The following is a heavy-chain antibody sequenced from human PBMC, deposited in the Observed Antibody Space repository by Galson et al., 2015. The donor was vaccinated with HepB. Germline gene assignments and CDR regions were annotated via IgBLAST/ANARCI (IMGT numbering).Heavy chain of an antibody. CDR1: GLTVSNDY. J-gene: IGHJ1*01. CDR2: IYSGGIT. V-gene: IGHV3-66*01. D-gene: IGHD3-22*01. CDR3: ARDYSETSGYHAEYFHH. Sequence: SLRLSCGASGLTVSNDYMNWVRQTPGKGLEWVSVIYSGGITYYGDSVKGRFTISRDNLKNTVYLQMESLRSDDTAVYYCARDYSETSGYHAEYFHHWGQAPWSPSPQ.